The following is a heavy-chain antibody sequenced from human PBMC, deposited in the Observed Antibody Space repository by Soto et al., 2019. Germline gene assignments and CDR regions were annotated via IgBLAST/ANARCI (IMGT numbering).Heavy chain of an antibody. D-gene: IGHD1-26*01. CDR3: ARGGGGSYLDY. CDR2: VSYDGSEK. Sequence: QVQLVESGGGVVQPGRSLRLSCVVSGFTFSNYAIHWVRQAPGKGLEWVAAVSYDGSEKYYADSVKGRIAISRDNSKSTVYLQMNSLRPEDASLYYCARGGGGSYLDYWGQGILVSVSS. V-gene: IGHV3-30*09. J-gene: IGHJ4*02. CDR1: GFTFSNYA.